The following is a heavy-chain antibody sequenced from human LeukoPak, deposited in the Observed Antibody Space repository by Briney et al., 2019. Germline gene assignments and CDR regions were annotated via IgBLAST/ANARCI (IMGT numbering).Heavy chain of an antibody. CDR1: GGTFSSYA. CDR3: ARQSSTVTFYYYYGMDV. Sequence: SVKVSCKASGGTFSSYAISWVRQAPGQGLEWMGGIIPIFGTANYAQKFQGRVTITADESTSTAYMELSSLRSEDTAVYYCARQSSTVTFYYYYGMDVWGQGTTVTVPS. D-gene: IGHD4-17*01. J-gene: IGHJ6*02. CDR2: IIPIFGTA. V-gene: IGHV1-69*01.